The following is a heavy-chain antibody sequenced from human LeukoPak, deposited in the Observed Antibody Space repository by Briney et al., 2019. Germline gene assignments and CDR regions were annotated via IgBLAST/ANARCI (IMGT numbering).Heavy chain of an antibody. V-gene: IGHV4-34*01. CDR3: ARRPAKTYYYDSSGYYPYYFDY. Sequence: PSETLSLTCAVYGGSFSGYYWSWIRQPPGEGLEWIGEINHSGSTNYNPSLKSRVTISVDTSKNQFSLKLSSVTAADTAVYYCARRPAKTYYYDSSGYYPYYFDYWGQGALVTVSS. CDR2: INHSGST. CDR1: GGSFSGYY. D-gene: IGHD3-22*01. J-gene: IGHJ4*02.